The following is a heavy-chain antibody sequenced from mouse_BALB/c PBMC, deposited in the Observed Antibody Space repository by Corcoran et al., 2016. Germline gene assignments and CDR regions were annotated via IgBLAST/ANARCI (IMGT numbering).Heavy chain of an antibody. D-gene: IGHD2-1*01. Sequence: DVQLQESGPGLVKPSQSLSLTCSVTGYSITSGYYWNWIRQFPGNKLEWMGYISYDGSNNYNPSLKNRISITRDTSKNQFFLKLNSVTTEDTATYYGARDGNYYYAMDYWGQGTSVTVSS. CDR2: ISYDGSN. CDR1: GYSITSGYY. J-gene: IGHJ4*01. V-gene: IGHV3-6*02. CDR3: ARDGNYYYAMDY.